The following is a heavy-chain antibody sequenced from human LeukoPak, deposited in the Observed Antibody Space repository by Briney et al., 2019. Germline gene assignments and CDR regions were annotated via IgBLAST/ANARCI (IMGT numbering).Heavy chain of an antibody. CDR3: ARIRERYFDL. Sequence: SETLSLTCAVSGGSISSSDWWSWVRQPPGKGLEWIGEINHSGSTNCNPSLKSRVTISVDTSKNQFSLKLSSVTAADTAVYYCARIRERYFDLWGRGTLVTVSS. J-gene: IGHJ2*01. CDR2: INHSGST. V-gene: IGHV4-4*02. CDR1: GGSISSSDW. D-gene: IGHD5-24*01.